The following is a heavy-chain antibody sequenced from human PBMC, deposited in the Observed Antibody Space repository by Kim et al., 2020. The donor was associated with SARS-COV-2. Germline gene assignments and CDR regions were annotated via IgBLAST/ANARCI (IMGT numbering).Heavy chain of an antibody. CDR3: ARAPRRIITIFGVVTHFDS. CDR1: GGSISSGGYY. J-gene: IGHJ4*02. V-gene: IGHV4-31*03. D-gene: IGHD3-3*01. Sequence: SETLSLTCTVSGGSISSGGYYWSWIRQHPGKGLEWIGYIYYSGSTYYNPSLKSRVTISVDTSKNQFSLKLSSVTAADTAMYYCARAPRRIITIFGVVTHFDSWGQGTLVTASS. CDR2: IYYSGST.